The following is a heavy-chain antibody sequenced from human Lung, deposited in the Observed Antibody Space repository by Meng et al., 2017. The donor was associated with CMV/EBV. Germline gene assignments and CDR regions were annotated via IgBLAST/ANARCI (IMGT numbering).Heavy chain of an antibody. Sequence: GGSLRLXXAASGFPFRSYAMSWVRQAPGKGLEWVSSISGSVGNTYYADSAKGRFTISRDNSGDTLYMQMSSLRAEDTAVYYCAREEAMVGYYTNWFDAWGQGXLVTVSS. CDR1: GFPFRSYA. D-gene: IGHD5-18*01. CDR3: AREEAMVGYYTNWFDA. J-gene: IGHJ5*02. CDR2: ISGSVGNT. V-gene: IGHV3-23*01.